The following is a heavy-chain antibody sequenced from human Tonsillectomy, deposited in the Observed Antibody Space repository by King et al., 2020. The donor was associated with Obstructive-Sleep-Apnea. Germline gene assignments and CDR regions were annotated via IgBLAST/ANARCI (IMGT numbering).Heavy chain of an antibody. CDR2: ISAYNGKT. CDR1: GYTFTSYG. V-gene: IGHV1-18*04. D-gene: IGHD5-18*01. Sequence: QLVQSGAEVKKPGASVKVSCKASGYTFTSYGISWVRQAPGQGLEWMGWISAYNGKTNYAQKLQGRVTMTTDTSTSPAYMELRCLRSDDTAVYYCARESRTWIQLWSDYWGQGTLVTVSS. J-gene: IGHJ4*02. CDR3: ARESRTWIQLWSDY.